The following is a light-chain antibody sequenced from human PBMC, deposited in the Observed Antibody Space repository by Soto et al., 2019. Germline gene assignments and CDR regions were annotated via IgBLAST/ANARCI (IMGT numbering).Light chain of an antibody. Sequence: SALTQPASVSGSPGQSITISCTGTSSDVGGYNYVSWYQQHPGTAPKLMIYEVSNRPSGLSNRFSGSKSGNTASLTISGLQAEDEADYYCSSYTSSSSLYVFGTGTKLTV. V-gene: IGLV2-14*01. CDR2: EVS. CDR1: SSDVGGYNY. J-gene: IGLJ1*01. CDR3: SSYTSSSSLYV.